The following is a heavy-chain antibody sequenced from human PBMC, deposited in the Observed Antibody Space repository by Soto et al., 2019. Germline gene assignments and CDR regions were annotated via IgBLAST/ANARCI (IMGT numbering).Heavy chain of an antibody. J-gene: IGHJ2*01. CDR3: ARAHHPHYSGSYYRWYFDL. V-gene: IGHV3-21*01. Sequence: PGGSLRLSCAASGFTFSSYSMNWVRQAPGKGLEWVSSISSSSSYIYYADSVKGRFTISRDNAKNSLYLQMNSLRAEDTAVYYCARAHHPHYSGSYYRWYFDLWGRGTLVTVSS. D-gene: IGHD1-26*01. CDR2: ISSSSSYI. CDR1: GFTFSSYS.